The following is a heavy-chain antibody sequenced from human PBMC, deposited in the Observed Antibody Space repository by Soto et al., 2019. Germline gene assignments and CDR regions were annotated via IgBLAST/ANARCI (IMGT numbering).Heavy chain of an antibody. Sequence: SVKVSCKASGGTFSSYAISWVRQAPGQGLEWMGGIFPIFGTANYAQKFQGRVTITADESTSTAYMELSSLRSEDTAVYYCAGHTDILTGDYPYYYYFYGMDVWGQ. V-gene: IGHV1-69*13. J-gene: IGHJ6*02. CDR1: GGTFSSYA. D-gene: IGHD3-9*01. CDR2: IFPIFGTA. CDR3: AGHTDILTGDYPYYYYFYGMDV.